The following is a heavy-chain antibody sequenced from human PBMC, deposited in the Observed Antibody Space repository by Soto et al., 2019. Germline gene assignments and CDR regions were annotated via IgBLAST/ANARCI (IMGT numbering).Heavy chain of an antibody. CDR2: ISGSGGAT. Sequence: EVQLLESGGGVVQPGGSLRLSCAASGFTFSAYAMTWVRQAPGKGLEWVSVISGSGGATYYADSVKGRFTISRDNSKNTLYLQMNGLRAEDTAVYYCARQDYITIWYLSYWGQGTLVTVSS. D-gene: IGHD6-13*01. V-gene: IGHV3-23*01. CDR1: GFTFSAYA. CDR3: ARQDYITIWYLSY. J-gene: IGHJ4*02.